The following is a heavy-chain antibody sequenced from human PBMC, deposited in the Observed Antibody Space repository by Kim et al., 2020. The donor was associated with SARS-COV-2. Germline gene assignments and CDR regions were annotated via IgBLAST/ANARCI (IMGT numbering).Heavy chain of an antibody. V-gene: IGHV3-30*18. D-gene: IGHD5-18*01. Sequence: GGSLRLSCAASGFTFSSYGMHWVRQAPGKGLEWVAVISYDGSNKYYADSVKGRFTISRDNSKNTLYLQMNSLRAEDTAVYYCAKDPRGYSYGYYFDYWG. CDR1: GFTFSSYG. J-gene: IGHJ4*01. CDR2: ISYDGSNK. CDR3: AKDPRGYSYGYYFDY.